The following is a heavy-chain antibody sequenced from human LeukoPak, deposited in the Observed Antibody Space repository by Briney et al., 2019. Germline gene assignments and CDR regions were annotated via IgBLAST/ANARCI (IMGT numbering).Heavy chain of an antibody. CDR3: ARGAYYYGSESYYDVSDY. CDR2: INPNSGDT. CDR1: GYTFTGYY. Sequence: ASVKVSCKASGYTFTGYYMHWVRQAPGQGLEWMGWINPNSGDTNYAQKFQGRVTMTRDTSISTAYMELSRLRSDDTAVYYCARGAYYYGSESYYDVSDYWGQGTLVTVSS. V-gene: IGHV1-2*02. D-gene: IGHD3-10*01. J-gene: IGHJ4*02.